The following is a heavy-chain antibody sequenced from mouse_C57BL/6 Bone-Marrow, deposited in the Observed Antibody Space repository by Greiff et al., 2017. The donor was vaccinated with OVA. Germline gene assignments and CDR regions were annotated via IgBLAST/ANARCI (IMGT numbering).Heavy chain of an antibody. CDR1: GYTFTSYW. CDR2: IDPSDSYT. J-gene: IGHJ3*01. Sequence: VQLQQPGAELVMPGASVKLSCKASGYTFTSYWMHWVKQRPGQGLEWIGEIDPSDSYTNYNQKFKGKSTLTVDKSSSTAYMQLSSLTSEDSAVYYCARFEVYGSSPAWFAYWGKGTLVTVSA. D-gene: IGHD1-1*01. CDR3: ARFEVYGSSPAWFAY. V-gene: IGHV1-69*01.